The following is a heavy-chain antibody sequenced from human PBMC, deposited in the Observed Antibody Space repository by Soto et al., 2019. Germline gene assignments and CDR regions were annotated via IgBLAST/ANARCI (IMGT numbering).Heavy chain of an antibody. CDR2: IYHTGST. V-gene: IGHV4-30-4*02. CDR1: GGSMSRGDYY. D-gene: IGHD3-16*01. CDR3: ARALGGGGNWFDP. J-gene: IGHJ5*02. Sequence: SETLSLTCTVSGGSMSRGDYYWSWIRQPPGKGLEWIGFIYHTGSTYYSPSLKNRVAISVDTSKNQFSLKLSSVTAADTAVYYWARALGGGGNWFDPGGKGTLVTVSS.